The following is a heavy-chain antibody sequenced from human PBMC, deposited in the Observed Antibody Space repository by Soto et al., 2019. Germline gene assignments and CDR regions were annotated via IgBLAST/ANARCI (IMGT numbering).Heavy chain of an antibody. CDR3: ARTLDYYGMDV. CDR2: IYHAGSV. J-gene: IGHJ6*02. V-gene: IGHV4-38-2*01. Sequence: SETLSLTCAVSGYSIGSGYYWAWIRQSPGKGLEWIGSIYHAGSVYYNPSLNGRVALSMDTSKNHFSLKLTSVTAADTAVYYCARTLDYYGMDVWGQGTTVTVSS. CDR1: GYSIGSGYY.